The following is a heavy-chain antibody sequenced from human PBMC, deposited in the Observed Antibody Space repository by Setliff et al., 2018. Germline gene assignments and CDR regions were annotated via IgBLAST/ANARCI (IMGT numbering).Heavy chain of an antibody. D-gene: IGHD5-18*01. Sequence: GASVKVSCKASGYTFTSYGISWVRQAPGQGLDWMGWISAYNGNTNYVQKLQGRVTMTTDTPTSTAYMELSSLRSEDTAVYFCAREGVDTRSSTDYRYYMDVWGKGTTVTVSS. CDR3: AREGVDTRSSTDYRYYMDV. CDR2: ISAYNGNT. V-gene: IGHV1-18*01. J-gene: IGHJ6*03. CDR1: GYTFTSYG.